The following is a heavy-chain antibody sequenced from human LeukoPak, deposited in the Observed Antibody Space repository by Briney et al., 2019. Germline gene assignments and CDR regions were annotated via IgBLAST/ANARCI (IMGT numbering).Heavy chain of an antibody. CDR1: GFTFSSYS. J-gene: IGHJ4*02. D-gene: IGHD3-3*01. CDR2: ISSSSYI. V-gene: IGHV3-21*01. CDR3: ARAATIFGVVTNFDY. Sequence: GGSLRLSCAASGFTFSSYSMNWVRQAPGKGLEWVSSISSSSYIYYADSVKGRFTISRDNAKNSLYLQMNSLRAEDTAVYYCARAATIFGVVTNFDYWGQGTLVTVSS.